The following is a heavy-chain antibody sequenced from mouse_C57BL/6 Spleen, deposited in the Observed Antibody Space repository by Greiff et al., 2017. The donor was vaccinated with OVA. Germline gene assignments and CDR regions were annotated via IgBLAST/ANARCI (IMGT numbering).Heavy chain of an antibody. D-gene: IGHD3-2*02. CDR3: ARDSSGYGY. CDR2: INYDGSST. J-gene: IGHJ3*02. CDR1: GFTFSDYY. V-gene: IGHV5-16*01. Sequence: EVKVVESEGGLVQPGSSMKLSCTASGFTFSDYYMAWVRQVPEKGLEWVANINYDGSSTYYLDSLKSRFIISRDNAKNILYLQMSSLKSEDTATYYCARDSSGYGYWGQGTLVTVSA.